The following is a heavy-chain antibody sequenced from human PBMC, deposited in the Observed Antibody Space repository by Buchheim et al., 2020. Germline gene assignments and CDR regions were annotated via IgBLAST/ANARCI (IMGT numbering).Heavy chain of an antibody. V-gene: IGHV4-4*02. Sequence: QVQLQESGPGLVKASETLSLTCTVSGASMSTSHWWSWVRQPPGKGLEWIAKIYHRGSTNYNSSLKSRVTISIDKSKNQFSPNLTSVTAADTAVYYCARVVAGYDAYDLWGQGT. J-gene: IGHJ3*01. CDR1: GASMSTSHW. D-gene: IGHD6-19*01. CDR2: IYHRGST. CDR3: ARVVAGYDAYDL.